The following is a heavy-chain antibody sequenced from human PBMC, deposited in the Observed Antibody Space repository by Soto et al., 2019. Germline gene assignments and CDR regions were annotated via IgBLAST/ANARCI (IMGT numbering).Heavy chain of an antibody. CDR1: GYTFTSYG. D-gene: IGHD1-1*01. Sequence: VASVKVSCKASGYTFTSYGISWVRRAPGQGLEWMGWISAYNGNTNYAQKLQGRVTMTTDTSTSTAYMELRSLRSDDTAVYYCARDWSVEARNLYYYGMDVWGQGTTVTVSS. CDR2: ISAYNGNT. V-gene: IGHV1-18*01. CDR3: ARDWSVEARNLYYYGMDV. J-gene: IGHJ6*02.